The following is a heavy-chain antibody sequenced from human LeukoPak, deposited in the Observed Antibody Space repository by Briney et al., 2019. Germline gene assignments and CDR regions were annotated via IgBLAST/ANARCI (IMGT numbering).Heavy chain of an antibody. Sequence: GGSLRLSCAASGFTVSNNYMSWVRQAPGKGLEWVSLIYSGGSTSYADSVKGRFTISRDNSKNTLYLQMNSLRAEDTAVYYCAKDLVVVVAASGDYWGQGTLVTVSS. V-gene: IGHV3-66*01. CDR2: IYSGGST. CDR1: GFTVSNNY. J-gene: IGHJ4*02. CDR3: AKDLVVVVAASGDY. D-gene: IGHD2-15*01.